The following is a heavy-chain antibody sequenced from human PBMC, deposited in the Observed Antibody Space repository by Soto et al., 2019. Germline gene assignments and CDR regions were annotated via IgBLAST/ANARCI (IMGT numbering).Heavy chain of an antibody. J-gene: IGHJ4*02. CDR3: AKDFDYDILTGPDY. CDR2: ISGSGGST. D-gene: IGHD3-9*01. V-gene: IGHV3-23*01. CDR1: GFTFSSYA. Sequence: GGSLRLSCAASGFTFSSYAMSWVRQAPGKGLEWVSAISGSGGSTYYADSVKGRFTISRDNSKNTLYLQMNSLRAEDTAVYYCAKDFDYDILTGPDYWGQGTLVTVSS.